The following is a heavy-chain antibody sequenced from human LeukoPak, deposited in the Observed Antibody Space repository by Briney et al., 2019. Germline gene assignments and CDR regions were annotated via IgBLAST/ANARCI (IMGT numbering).Heavy chain of an antibody. Sequence: GGSLRLSCAASGFSVISNYMNWVRQAPGKGLEWVSLIYSDGGTYYADSVKGRFTISRDNSKDTLHLQMNSLRAEDTAVYYCARGGTVRGAPFYIWGQATMDTVSS. CDR3: ARGGTVRGAPFYI. D-gene: IGHD3/OR15-3a*01. J-gene: IGHJ3*02. CDR2: IYSDGGT. CDR1: GFSVISNY. V-gene: IGHV3-53*01.